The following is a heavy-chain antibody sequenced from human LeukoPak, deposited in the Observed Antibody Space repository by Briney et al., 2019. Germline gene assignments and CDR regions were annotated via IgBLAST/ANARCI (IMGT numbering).Heavy chain of an antibody. Sequence: PGGSLRLSCAASGFTFDDYGMSWVRQVPGKGLEWVFGINWKGDSTNYVDSVKGRFIISRDNAKNSLYLQMNSLRAEDTAVYYCARGGFDIWGQGTMVTVSS. CDR2: INWKGDST. V-gene: IGHV3-20*04. D-gene: IGHD3-10*01. CDR1: GFTFDDYG. J-gene: IGHJ3*02. CDR3: ARGGFDI.